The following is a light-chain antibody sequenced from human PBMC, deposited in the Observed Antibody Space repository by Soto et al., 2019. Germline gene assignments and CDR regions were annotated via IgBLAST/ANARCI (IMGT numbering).Light chain of an antibody. V-gene: IGKV1-39*01. Sequence: DIQMTQSPSSLSASVGDRVTITCRASQSISSSLNWYQQKPGKAPKLLIYTASSLQSGVPSRFSGSGSGTDLTLTISNLQPEDFATYYCQQSYSTPPDTFGQGTKLEIK. J-gene: IGKJ2*01. CDR3: QQSYSTPPDT. CDR1: QSISSS. CDR2: TAS.